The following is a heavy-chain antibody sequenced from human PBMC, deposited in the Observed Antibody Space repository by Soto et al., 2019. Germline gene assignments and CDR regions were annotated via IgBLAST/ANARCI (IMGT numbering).Heavy chain of an antibody. V-gene: IGHV4-39*01. CDR2: IYYSGST. J-gene: IGHJ4*02. CDR3: ASLYLDSGY. CDR1: GGSISSSSYY. Sequence: SETLSITCTVSGGSISSSSYYWGWIRQPPGKGLEWIGSIYYSGSTYYNPSLKSRVTISVDTSKNQFSLKLSSVTAADTAVYYCASLYLDSGYWGQGTLVTVSS. D-gene: IGHD2-2*03.